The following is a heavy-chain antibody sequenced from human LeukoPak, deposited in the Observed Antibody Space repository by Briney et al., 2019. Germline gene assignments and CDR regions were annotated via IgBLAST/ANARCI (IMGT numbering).Heavy chain of an antibody. CDR3: ARAGGFEWFGEDELDY. CDR2: INHSGST. CDR1: GGSFSGYY. V-gene: IGHV4-34*01. Sequence: SETLSLTCAVYGGSFSGYYWSWIRQSPGKGLDWIGEINHSGSTNYNPSLKSRVTISVDTSKNQFSLKLSSVTAADTAVYYCARAGGFEWFGEDELDYWGQGTLVTVSS. J-gene: IGHJ4*02. D-gene: IGHD3-10*01.